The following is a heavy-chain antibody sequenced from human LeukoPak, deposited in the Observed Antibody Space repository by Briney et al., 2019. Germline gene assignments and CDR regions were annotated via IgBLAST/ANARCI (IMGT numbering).Heavy chain of an antibody. D-gene: IGHD2-2*01. CDR1: GGSINSYY. CDR2: IYYSGST. J-gene: IGHJ4*02. Sequence: SETLSLTCTVSGGSINSYYWSWIRQPPGKGLEWIGYIYYSGSTNYNPSLKSRVTISVDTSKNQFSLKLSSVTAADTAVYYCARRPLGYCSSTSCYEEDYFDYWGQGTLVTVSS. CDR3: ARRPLGYCSSTSCYEEDYFDY. V-gene: IGHV4-59*01.